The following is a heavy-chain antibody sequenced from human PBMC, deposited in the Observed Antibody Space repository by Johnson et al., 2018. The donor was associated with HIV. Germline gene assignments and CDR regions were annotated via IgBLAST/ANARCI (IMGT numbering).Heavy chain of an antibody. Sequence: VQLVESGGGVVQPGRSLRLSCAASGFTFSSYAMIWVRQAPGKGLEWVSAITDSGNNAYSAESVKGRFTIPRDNSKNTLYLQMNSLRAEDTAVYYCAKEEGVAAADTGEAFDIWGQGTMVTVSP. CDR2: ITDSGNNA. V-gene: IGHV3-23*04. D-gene: IGHD2-15*01. CDR1: GFTFSSYA. CDR3: AKEEGVAAADTGEAFDI. J-gene: IGHJ3*02.